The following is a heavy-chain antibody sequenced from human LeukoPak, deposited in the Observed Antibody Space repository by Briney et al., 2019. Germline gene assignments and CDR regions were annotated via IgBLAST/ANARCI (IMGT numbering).Heavy chain of an antibody. CDR2: ISSSSNYI. CDR1: GFTFSTYT. Sequence: GGSLRLSCAVSGFTFSTYTMNWVRQAPGKGLEWVSSISSSSNYIYYADSVRGRFTISRDNAKNSLSLQMNSLRAEDTAVYYCAELGITMIGGVWGKGTTVTISS. CDR3: AELGITMIGGV. J-gene: IGHJ6*04. V-gene: IGHV3-21*01. D-gene: IGHD3-10*02.